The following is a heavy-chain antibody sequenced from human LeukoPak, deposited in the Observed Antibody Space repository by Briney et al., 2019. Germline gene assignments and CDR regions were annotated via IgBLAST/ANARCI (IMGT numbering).Heavy chain of an antibody. CDR2: IIPIFGTA. CDR3: AKDSSGYYPNWLDP. J-gene: IGHJ5*02. V-gene: IGHV1-69*06. Sequence: SVKVSCKASGGTFSSYAISWVRQAPGQGLEWMGRIIPIFGTANYAQKFQGRVTITADKSTSTAYMELSSLRSEDTAVYYCAKDSSGYYPNWLDPCGQGTLVTVSS. D-gene: IGHD3-22*01. CDR1: GGTFSSYA.